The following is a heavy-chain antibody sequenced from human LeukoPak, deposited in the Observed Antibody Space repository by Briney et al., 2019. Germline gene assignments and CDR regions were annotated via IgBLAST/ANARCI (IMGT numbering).Heavy chain of an antibody. J-gene: IGHJ6*03. Sequence: PSETLSLTCTVSGGSISSYYWSWIRQPPGKGLEWIGYIYYSGSTNYNPSLKSRVTISVDTSKNQFSLKLSSVTAADTAVYYCARGRWELLAPHYYYYYYMDVWGKGTTVTVSS. CDR1: GGSISSYY. CDR2: IYYSGST. D-gene: IGHD1-26*01. V-gene: IGHV4-59*01. CDR3: ARGRWELLAPHYYYYYYMDV.